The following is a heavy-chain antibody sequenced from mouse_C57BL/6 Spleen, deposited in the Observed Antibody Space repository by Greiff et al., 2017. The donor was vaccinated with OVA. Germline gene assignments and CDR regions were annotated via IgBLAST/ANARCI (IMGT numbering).Heavy chain of an antibody. CDR3: SSYEFAY. Sequence: VQLQESGPGLVQPSQSLSITCTVSGFSLTSYGVHWVRQSPGKGLEWLGVIWRGGSTDYNAAFMSRLSITKDNTKSQVFFKMNILQDDETAIYYGSSYEFAYWGQGTLVTVSA. CDR1: GFSLTSYG. D-gene: IGHD1-1*01. J-gene: IGHJ3*01. CDR2: IWRGGST. V-gene: IGHV2-5*01.